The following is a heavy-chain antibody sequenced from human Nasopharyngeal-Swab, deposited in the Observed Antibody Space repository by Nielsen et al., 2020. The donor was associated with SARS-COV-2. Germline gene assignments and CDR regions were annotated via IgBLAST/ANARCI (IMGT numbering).Heavy chain of an antibody. CDR3: ARGAPYTMVRGVITFQYYYYCMDV. Sequence: WVRQAPGQGLEWMGGIIPIFGTANYAQKFQGRVTITADESTSTAYMELSSLRSEDTAVYYCARGAPYTMVRGVITFQYYYYCMDVWGKGTTVTVSS. J-gene: IGHJ6*03. D-gene: IGHD3-10*01. CDR2: IIPIFGTA. V-gene: IGHV1-69*01.